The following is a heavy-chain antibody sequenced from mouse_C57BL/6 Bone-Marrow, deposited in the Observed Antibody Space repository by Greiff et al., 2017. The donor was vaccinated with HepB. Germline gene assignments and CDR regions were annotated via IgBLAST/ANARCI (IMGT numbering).Heavy chain of an antibody. CDR2: IYPRSGNT. CDR3: ARVGWDGY. CDR1: GYTFTSYG. J-gene: IGHJ2*01. Sequence: VKVVESGAELARPGASVKLSCKASGYTFTSYGISWVKQRTGQGLEWIGEIYPRSGNTYYNEKFKGKATLTADKSSSTAYMELRSLTSEDSAVYFCARVGWDGYWGQGTTLTVSS. V-gene: IGHV1-81*01. D-gene: IGHD4-1*01.